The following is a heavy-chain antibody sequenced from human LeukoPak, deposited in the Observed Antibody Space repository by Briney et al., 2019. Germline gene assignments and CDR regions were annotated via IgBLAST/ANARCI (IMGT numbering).Heavy chain of an antibody. CDR3: AKLTDY. CDR1: GFTFSNSA. J-gene: IGHJ4*02. Sequence: PGGSLRLSCAASGFTFSNSAMSWVRQAPGQGLEWVSAISGGGGSTYYADSVKGWFTISRDNSKNTLYLQMNSLRVEDTAVYYCAKLTDYWGQGTLVPVSS. V-gene: IGHV3-23*01. CDR2: ISGGGGST.